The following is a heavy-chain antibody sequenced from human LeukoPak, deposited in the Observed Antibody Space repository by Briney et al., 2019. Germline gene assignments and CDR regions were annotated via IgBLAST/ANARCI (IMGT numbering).Heavy chain of an antibody. Sequence: PGGSLRLSCAASGFTFSSYAMSWVRQAPGKGLEWVSAISGSGGSTYYADSVKGRFTISRDNAKNTLYLQMNSLRAEDTAVYYCARVAYYGSGSFTDYWGQGTLVTVSS. V-gene: IGHV3-23*01. D-gene: IGHD3-10*01. CDR2: ISGSGGST. CDR3: ARVAYYGSGSFTDY. CDR1: GFTFSSYA. J-gene: IGHJ4*02.